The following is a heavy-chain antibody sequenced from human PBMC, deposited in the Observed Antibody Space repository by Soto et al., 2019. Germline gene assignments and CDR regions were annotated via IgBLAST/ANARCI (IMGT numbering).Heavy chain of an antibody. J-gene: IGHJ4*02. D-gene: IGHD2-15*01. V-gene: IGHV3-53*01. CDR1: GFTINTKH. Sequence: EVQLVESGGGLIQPGGSLRLSCAASGFTINTKHMSWIRQAPGKGLEWVSLIYSGGSTSYADSVQGRFTISRDNSKNTLYLQMNSLRGDDTAVYYCATGWPGGFDYWGQGTLLTVSS. CDR3: ATGWPGGFDY. CDR2: IYSGGST.